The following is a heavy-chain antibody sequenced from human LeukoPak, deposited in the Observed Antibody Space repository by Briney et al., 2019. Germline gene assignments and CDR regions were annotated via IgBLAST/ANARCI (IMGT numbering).Heavy chain of an antibody. V-gene: IGHV3-23*01. CDR3: AKDRWIKLWLSDYGMDV. Sequence: PGGSLRLSCAASGFIFSSYAFNWVRQAPGKGLEWVSAISGSGGSTYYADSVKGRFTISRDNSKNTLYLQMNSLRAEDTAVYYCAKDRWIKLWLSDYGMDVWGQGTTVTVSS. CDR2: ISGSGGST. D-gene: IGHD5-18*01. J-gene: IGHJ6*02. CDR1: GFIFSSYA.